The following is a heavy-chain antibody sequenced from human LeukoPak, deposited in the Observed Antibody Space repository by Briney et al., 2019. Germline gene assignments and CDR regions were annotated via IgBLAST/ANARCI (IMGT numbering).Heavy chain of an antibody. CDR3: ARRYCSSTSCTLDY. CDR2: ISSSGSTK. V-gene: IGHV3-48*03. D-gene: IGHD2-2*01. Sequence: GGSLRLSCAASGFTFSSYAMNWVRQAPGKGLEWVSYISSSGSTKYYADSVKGRFTISRDNAENSLYLQMNSLRAEDTALYYCARRYCSSTSCTLDYWGQGTLVTVSS. J-gene: IGHJ4*02. CDR1: GFTFSSYA.